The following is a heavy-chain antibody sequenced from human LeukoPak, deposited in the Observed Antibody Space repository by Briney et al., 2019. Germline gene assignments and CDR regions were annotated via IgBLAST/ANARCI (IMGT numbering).Heavy chain of an antibody. CDR1: GFTFSSYS. CDR3: ARRDADGWFDP. J-gene: IGHJ5*02. V-gene: IGHV4-34*01. Sequence: GSLRLSCAASGFTFSSYSMNWVRQAPGKGLEWIGEINHGGSTNYNPSLKSRVTISVDTSKNQFSLKLSSVTAADTAVYYCARRDADGWFDPWGQGTLVTVSS. CDR2: INHGGST.